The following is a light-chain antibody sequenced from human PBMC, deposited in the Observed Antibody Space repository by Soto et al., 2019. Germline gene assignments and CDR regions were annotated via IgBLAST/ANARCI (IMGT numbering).Light chain of an antibody. J-gene: IGLJ2*01. CDR2: DVN. V-gene: IGLV2-14*03. Sequence: QSALTQPASASGSPGQSITISCTGTSSDIGAYNFVSWYQQHPGKAPKLMLYDVNIRPSGVSNRFSGSKSGNTASLTISGLQAEDDADYYCTSWTTSTTMIFGGGTKVTVL. CDR3: TSWTTSTTMI. CDR1: SSDIGAYNF.